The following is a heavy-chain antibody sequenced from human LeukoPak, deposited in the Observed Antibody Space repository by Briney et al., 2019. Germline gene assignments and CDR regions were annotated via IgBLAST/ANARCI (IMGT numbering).Heavy chain of an antibody. V-gene: IGHV3-23*01. CDR3: AKGTGDMGYYFDR. D-gene: IGHD7-27*01. CDR1: GFTFSNYA. Sequence: GGSLRLSCAASGFTFSNYAMNWVRQAPGKGLEWVSGIRVNDETYYADSVKGRFTISRDNSENTLYLQIGGLRAEDTAVYYCAKGTGDMGYYFDRWGQGTLVTVSS. CDR2: IRVNDET. J-gene: IGHJ4*02.